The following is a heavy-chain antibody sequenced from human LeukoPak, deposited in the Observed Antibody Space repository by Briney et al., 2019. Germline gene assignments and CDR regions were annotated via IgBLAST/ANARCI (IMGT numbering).Heavy chain of an antibody. CDR1: GGSISSGGYS. D-gene: IGHD6-13*01. V-gene: IGHV4-30-2*01. CDR3: ATVIAAAGGEWFDP. CDR2: IYHSGST. Sequence: PSETLSLTCAVSGGSISSGGYSWSWIRQPPGKGLEWIGYIYHSGSTYYNPSLKSRVTISVDRSKNQFSLKLSSVTAADTAVYYCATVIAAAGGEWFDPWGQGTLVTVSS. J-gene: IGHJ5*02.